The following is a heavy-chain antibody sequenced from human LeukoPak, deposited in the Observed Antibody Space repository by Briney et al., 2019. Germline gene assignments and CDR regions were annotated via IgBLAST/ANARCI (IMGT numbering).Heavy chain of an antibody. CDR2: IIPIFGTA. D-gene: IGHD3-22*01. Sequence: SVKVSRKASGGTFSSYAISWVRQAPGQGLEWMGRIIPIFGTAIYAQKFQGRVTMTEDTSTDTAYMELSSLRSEDTAVYYCATARRGMIVEGHFDYWGQGTLVTVSS. CDR3: ATARRGMIVEGHFDY. CDR1: GGTFSSYA. J-gene: IGHJ4*02. V-gene: IGHV1-69*06.